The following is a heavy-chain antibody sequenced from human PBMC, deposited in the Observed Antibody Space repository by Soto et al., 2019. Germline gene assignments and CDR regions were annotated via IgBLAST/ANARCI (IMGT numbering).Heavy chain of an antibody. V-gene: IGHV1-2*04. Sequence: ASVKVSCKASGYTFTGYYMHWVRQAPGQGLEWMGWINPSSGGTNYAQKFQGWVTMTRDTSISTAYMELSRLRSDDTAVYYCARDSQSFYYYGSGSYDTGFDPWGQGTLVTVSS. D-gene: IGHD3-10*01. CDR2: INPSSGGT. CDR1: GYTFTGYY. J-gene: IGHJ5*02. CDR3: ARDSQSFYYYGSGSYDTGFDP.